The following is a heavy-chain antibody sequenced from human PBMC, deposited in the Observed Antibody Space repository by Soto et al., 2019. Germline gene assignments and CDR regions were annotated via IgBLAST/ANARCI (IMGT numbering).Heavy chain of an antibody. Sequence: GGSLRLSCAASGFTFSSYGMHWVRQAPGKGLEWVAVIWYDGSNKYYADSVKGRFTISRDNSKNTLYLQMNSLRAEDTAVYYCARGGFLGPVGEFDYWGQGTLVTVSS. D-gene: IGHD3-10*01. J-gene: IGHJ4*02. CDR3: ARGGFLGPVGEFDY. CDR1: GFTFSSYG. V-gene: IGHV3-33*01. CDR2: IWYDGSNK.